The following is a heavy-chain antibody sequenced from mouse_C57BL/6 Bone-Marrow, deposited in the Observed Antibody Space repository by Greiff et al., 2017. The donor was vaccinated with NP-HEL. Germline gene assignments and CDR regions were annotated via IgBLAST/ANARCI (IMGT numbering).Heavy chain of an antibody. D-gene: IGHD2-4*01. J-gene: IGHJ3*01. CDR2: IWGDGSA. Sequence: VQLMVSGPGLVAPSQSLSITCTFSGFSLTSYGVSWVRQPPGTGLELLGVIWGDGSANYHSAPISKLSISKDNSKSQVVKELNTLQTDDTATCYCASYDYSWFAYWGQGTLVTVSA. CDR1: GFSLTSYG. CDR3: ASYDYSWFAY. V-gene: IGHV2-3*01.